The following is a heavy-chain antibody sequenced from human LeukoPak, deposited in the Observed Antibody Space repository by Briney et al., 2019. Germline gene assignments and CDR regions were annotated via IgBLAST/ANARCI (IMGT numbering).Heavy chain of an antibody. CDR2: IRSKAYGGTT. D-gene: IGHD1-26*01. Sequence: GGSLRLSCTASGFTFGDYAMSWVRQAPGKGLEWVGFIRSKAYGGTTEYAASVKGRFTISRDDSKSIAYLQINSLKTEDTAVYYCTRDQGVGATRRYYGMDVWGQGTTVTVSS. CDR1: GFTFGDYA. CDR3: TRDQGVGATRRYYGMDV. J-gene: IGHJ6*02. V-gene: IGHV3-49*04.